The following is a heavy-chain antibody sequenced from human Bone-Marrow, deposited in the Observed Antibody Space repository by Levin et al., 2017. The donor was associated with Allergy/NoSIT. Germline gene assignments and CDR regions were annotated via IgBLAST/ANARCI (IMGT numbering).Heavy chain of an antibody. J-gene: IGHJ4*02. CDR1: GFRFSSYS. D-gene: IGHD6-6*01. Sequence: GSLRLSCAVSGFRFSSYSMNWVRQAPGKGLEWVSSISSASSYIHYADSVKGRFTISRDNAKDSLSLQMDSLRGEDTAVYYCARDQEGSSYFDYWGQGVLVTVSS. CDR2: ISSASSYI. CDR3: ARDQEGSSYFDY. V-gene: IGHV3-21*01.